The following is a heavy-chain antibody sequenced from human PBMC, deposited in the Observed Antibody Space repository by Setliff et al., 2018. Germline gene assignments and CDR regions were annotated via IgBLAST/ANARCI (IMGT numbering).Heavy chain of an antibody. J-gene: IGHJ5*02. Sequence: HPGGSLRLSCAASGFTFSRYSMNWVRQGPGKGLEWVSYISASSSTIYYSGSVKGRFTISRDNAKNSLFLQMNGLRADDTAVYYCARDLDGGNGHDLWGRGTLVTVS. D-gene: IGHD2-15*01. CDR1: GFTFSRYS. V-gene: IGHV3-48*01. CDR3: ARDLDGGNGHDL. CDR2: ISASSSTI.